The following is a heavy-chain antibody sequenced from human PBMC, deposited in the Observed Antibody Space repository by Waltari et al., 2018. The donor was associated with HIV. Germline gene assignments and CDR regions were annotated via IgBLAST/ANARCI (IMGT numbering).Heavy chain of an antibody. Sequence: EQLVESGGGLVHPGGSLNLSCPASAFSFGAYSMTGFRQVPGEVLEGMAYISSSSFNIKYVEDGRGRFTISRDNTENGLSLQMSNLIDEDTAKYFCARDTLNIFFGLDGWGHGTTVAVSS. J-gene: IGHJ6*02. CDR2: ISSSSFNI. CDR1: AFSFGAYS. V-gene: IGHV3-11*06. CDR3: ARDTLNIFFGLDG.